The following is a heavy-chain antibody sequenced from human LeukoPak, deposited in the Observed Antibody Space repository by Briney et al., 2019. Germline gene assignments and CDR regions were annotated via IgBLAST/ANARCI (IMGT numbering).Heavy chain of an antibody. D-gene: IGHD1-26*01. CDR1: GFTFSSYA. CDR3: AKDHTSGSYYASDAFDI. V-gene: IGHV3-23*01. Sequence: GGSVRLSCAASGFTFSSYAMSWVGQAPGKGREWVSAISGSGGGTYYAYSVKGPFTISRDNSKNTLYLQMNSMRAEDTAVYYCAKDHTSGSYYASDAFDIWGQGKMVTVSS. CDR2: ISGSGGGT. J-gene: IGHJ3*02.